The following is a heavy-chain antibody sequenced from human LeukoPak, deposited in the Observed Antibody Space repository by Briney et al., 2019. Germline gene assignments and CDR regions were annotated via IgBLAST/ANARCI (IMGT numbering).Heavy chain of an antibody. CDR1: GGSISSYY. Sequence: SETLSLTCTVSGGSISSYYWSWIRQPPGKGLEWIGYIYYSGSTNYNPSLKSRVTISVDTSKNQFSLKLSSVTAADTAVYYCARDERDYDSSGYYAYWGQGTLVTVSS. J-gene: IGHJ4*02. V-gene: IGHV4-59*12. CDR2: IYYSGST. CDR3: ARDERDYDSSGYYAY. D-gene: IGHD3-22*01.